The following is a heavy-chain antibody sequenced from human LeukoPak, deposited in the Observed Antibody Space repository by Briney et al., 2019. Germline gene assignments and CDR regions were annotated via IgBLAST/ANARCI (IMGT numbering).Heavy chain of an antibody. CDR3: ARGYYYYYMDV. CDR2: MNPNSGNT. V-gene: IGHV1-8*01. CDR1: GYTFTSYD. J-gene: IGHJ6*03. Sequence: ASVKLSCKASGYTFTSYDINCVRQATGLGLEWMGWMNPNSGNTGYAQKFKGRVTMTRNTSISTAYMELSSLRSEDTAVYYCARGYYYYYMDVWGKGTTVTISS.